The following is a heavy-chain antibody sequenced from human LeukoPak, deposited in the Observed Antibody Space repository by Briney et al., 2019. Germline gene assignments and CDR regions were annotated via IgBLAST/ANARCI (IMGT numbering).Heavy chain of an antibody. Sequence: GGSLRLSCAASGHTFSSYWMSWVRKAPGKGLEWVANIKQDGSEKDYVDSVKGRFTISRDTAKNSLYLQMNSLRAEDTAVYYCARGDPIYDFWSGGDYWGQGSLVTVSS. V-gene: IGHV3-7*01. CDR1: GHTFSSYW. J-gene: IGHJ4*02. CDR3: ARGDPIYDFWSGGDY. CDR2: IKQDGSEK. D-gene: IGHD3-3*01.